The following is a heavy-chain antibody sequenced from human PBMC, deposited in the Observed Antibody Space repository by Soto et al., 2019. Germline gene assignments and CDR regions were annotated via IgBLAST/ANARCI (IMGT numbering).Heavy chain of an antibody. Sequence: QITLTESGPTLVKPTQTLTLTCTFSGFSLDTSGVSVSWIRQSPGKALEWLALIYWDDDKRYSPSLKNRLTITRDTSKNRVVLTITHMDPVDTGTYYCARLNVNTAMVYWYFDLWGRGTLVTVSS. CDR2: IYWDDDK. V-gene: IGHV2-5*02. CDR3: ARLNVNTAMVYWYFDL. CDR1: GFSLDTSGVS. D-gene: IGHD5-18*01. J-gene: IGHJ2*01.